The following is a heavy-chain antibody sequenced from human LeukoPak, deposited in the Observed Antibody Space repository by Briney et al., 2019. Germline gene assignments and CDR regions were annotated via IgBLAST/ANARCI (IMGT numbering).Heavy chain of an antibody. J-gene: IGHJ6*02. D-gene: IGHD6-13*01. CDR2: ISSGGSTI. V-gene: IGHV3-11*01. CDR1: GFTFSDYY. CDR3: ARGQYSSSWREDYYYYGMDV. Sequence: GGSLRLSCAASGFTFSDYYMSWIRQAPGKGLEWVSYISSGGSTIYYADSVKGRFTISRDNAKNSLYLQMNSLRAEDTAVYYCARGQYSSSWREDYYYYGMDVWGQGTTVTVSS.